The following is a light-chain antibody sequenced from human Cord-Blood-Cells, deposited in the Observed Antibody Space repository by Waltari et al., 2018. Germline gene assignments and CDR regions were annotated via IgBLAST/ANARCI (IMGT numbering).Light chain of an antibody. CDR3: SSYTSSSTWV. J-gene: IGLJ3*02. Sequence: QSALTQPASVSGSPGQSITISCPGTSSAVGGYNYVPWYQQHPAKAPKLMIYDVSNRPSGVSNRFSGSKSGNTASLTISGLQAEDEADYYCSSYTSSSTWVFGGGTKLTVL. CDR1: SSAVGGYNY. V-gene: IGLV2-14*03. CDR2: DVS.